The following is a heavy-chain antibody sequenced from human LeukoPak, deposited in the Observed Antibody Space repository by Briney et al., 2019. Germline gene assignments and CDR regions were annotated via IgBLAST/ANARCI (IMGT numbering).Heavy chain of an antibody. J-gene: IGHJ4*02. CDR3: AGYRNSDWYSPLDY. V-gene: IGHV3-23*01. CDR1: GFTFTKCA. D-gene: IGHD6-19*01. Sequence: GGSLRLSCVASGFTFTKCAMSWIRQAPGKGLEWVAIITATGDTAYYADSVKGRFTISRDNSRNTVYMQMDSLRAEDTAIYYCAGYRNSDWYSPLDYWGQGSQVTVSS. CDR2: ITATGDTA.